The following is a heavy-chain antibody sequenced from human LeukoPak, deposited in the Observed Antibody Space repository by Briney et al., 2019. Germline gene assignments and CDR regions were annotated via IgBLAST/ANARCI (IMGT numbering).Heavy chain of an antibody. D-gene: IGHD5-12*01. V-gene: IGHV6-1*01. CDR3: ARATEIIVATTRREIRTNLDY. J-gene: IGHJ4*02. CDR1: GDSVSSNSAA. Sequence: SQTLSLTCAISGDSVSSNSAAWNWIRQSPSRGLEWLGRTYYRSKLYNDYAVSVKSRITINPDTSKNQFSLQLNSVTPEDTAVYYCARATEIIVATTRREIRTNLDYWGQGTLVTVSS. CDR2: TYYRSKLYN.